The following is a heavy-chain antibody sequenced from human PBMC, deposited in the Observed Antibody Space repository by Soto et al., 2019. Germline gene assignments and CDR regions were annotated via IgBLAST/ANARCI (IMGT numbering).Heavy chain of an antibody. CDR2: INHSGST. CDR1: GGSFSGYY. J-gene: IGHJ6*02. V-gene: IGHV4-34*01. D-gene: IGHD3-3*01. Sequence: TLSLTCAVYGGSFSGYYWSWIRQPPGKGLEWIGEINHSGSTNYNPSLKSRVTISVDTSKNQFSLKLSSVTAADTAVYYCARNDVDFWSGYHPRYYYGMDVWGQGTTVTVSS. CDR3: ARNDVDFWSGYHPRYYYGMDV.